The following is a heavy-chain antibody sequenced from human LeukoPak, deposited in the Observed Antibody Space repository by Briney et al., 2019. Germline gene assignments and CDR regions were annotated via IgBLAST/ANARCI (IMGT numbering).Heavy chain of an antibody. CDR2: LSGSDGQT. CDR1: GFTFSTYA. D-gene: IGHD2-15*01. Sequence: GGSLRLSCAASGFTFSTYAMSWVRQAPGKGLEWVSNLSGSDGQTFHTDSVKGRFTISRDNSKNTLYLQMNSLRVEDTAVYYCAKQPAASAREAGGSFWYFDLWGRGTLVTVSS. V-gene: IGHV3-23*01. J-gene: IGHJ2*01. CDR3: AKQPAASAREAGGSFWYFDL.